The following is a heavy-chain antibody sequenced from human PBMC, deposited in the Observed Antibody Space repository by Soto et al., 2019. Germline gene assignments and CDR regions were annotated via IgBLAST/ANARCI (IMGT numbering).Heavy chain of an antibody. CDR2: INPEPYKT. V-gene: IGHV3-23*02. D-gene: IGHD3-9*01. Sequence: PGGSLRLSCAASGFTFKDFAMNWVRPHSGKGLDCVTTINPEPYKTTYEDVAKGPIKISTDNYKNDVFLEITSLKAEDTAVYYCAGDPLSGSADNWGQGTLVTVS. J-gene: IGHJ4*02. CDR1: GFTFKDFA. CDR3: AGDPLSGSADN.